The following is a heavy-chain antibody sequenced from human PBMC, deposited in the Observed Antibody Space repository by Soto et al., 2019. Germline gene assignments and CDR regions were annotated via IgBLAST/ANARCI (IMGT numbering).Heavy chain of an antibody. J-gene: IGHJ6*02. CDR2: INAGNGNT. D-gene: IGHD3-22*01. CDR3: ARVRYYDSSGYRSFYYYGMDV. V-gene: IGHV1-3*01. CDR1: GYTFTSYG. Sequence: ASVKVSCKASGYTFTSYGISWVRQAPGQRLEWMGWINAGNGNTKYSQKFQGRVTITRDTSASTAYMELSSLRSEDTAVYYCARVRYYDSSGYRSFYYYGMDVWGQGTTVTVSS.